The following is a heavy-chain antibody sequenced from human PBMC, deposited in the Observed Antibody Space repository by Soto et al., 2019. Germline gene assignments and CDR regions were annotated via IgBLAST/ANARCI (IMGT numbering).Heavy chain of an antibody. V-gene: IGHV3-33*01. CDR2: IWYDGSNK. J-gene: IGHJ6*02. Sequence: QPGGSLRLSCAASGFTFSSYGMHWVRQAPGKGLEWVAVIWYDGSNKYYADSVKGRFTISRDNSKNTLYLQMNSLRAEDTAVYYCARDNGLYSYYYYGMDVWGQGTTVTVSS. D-gene: IGHD2-8*01. CDR1: GFTFSSYG. CDR3: ARDNGLYSYYYYGMDV.